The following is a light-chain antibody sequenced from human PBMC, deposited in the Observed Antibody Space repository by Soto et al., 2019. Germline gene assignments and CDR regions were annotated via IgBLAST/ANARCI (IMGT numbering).Light chain of an antibody. CDR1: QDISNY. CDR2: DAS. J-gene: IGKJ2*01. CDR3: QNYDTVRPRYT. Sequence: DIQMTQSPSSLSASIGDRVIITCQASQDISNYLNWYQQKPGRAPKLLIYDASNLDTGVPSRFSGSGSGTDFTFTISSLQPEDIATYYCQNYDTVRPRYTFGQGTKLQIK. V-gene: IGKV1-33*01.